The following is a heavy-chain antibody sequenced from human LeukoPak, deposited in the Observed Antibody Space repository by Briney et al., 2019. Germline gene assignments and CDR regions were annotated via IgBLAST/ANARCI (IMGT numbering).Heavy chain of an antibody. CDR3: ARAGVDAGYSYGGDFFDS. CDR2: FYSGGST. Sequence: GGSLRLSCAASGFTVSSKYMSWVRHAPGKGPEWVSVFYSGGSTFYADSVKGRFTISRDSSKNTLYLQMNSLRVEDTAVYYCARAGVDAGYSYGGDFFDSWGQGTLVTVSS. V-gene: IGHV3-66*01. D-gene: IGHD5-18*01. CDR1: GFTVSSKY. J-gene: IGHJ4*02.